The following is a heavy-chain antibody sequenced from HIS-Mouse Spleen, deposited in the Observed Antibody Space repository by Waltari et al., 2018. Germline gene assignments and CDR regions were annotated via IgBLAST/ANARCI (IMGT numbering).Heavy chain of an antibody. Sequence: QLQLQESGPGLVKPSETLSLTCTVSGGSISSSSYYWGWVRQPPGKGLEWIGSIYYSGSTYSNPSLKSRVTISVDTSKNQFSLKLSSVTAADTAVYYCARRATGDWYFDLWGRGTLVTVSS. D-gene: IGHD7-27*01. CDR1: GGSISSSSYY. J-gene: IGHJ2*01. CDR2: IYYSGST. V-gene: IGHV4-39*07. CDR3: ARRATGDWYFDL.